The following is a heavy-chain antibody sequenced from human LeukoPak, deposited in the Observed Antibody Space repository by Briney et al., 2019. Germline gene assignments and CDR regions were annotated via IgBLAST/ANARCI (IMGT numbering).Heavy chain of an antibody. CDR3: ARDNSGDSSGYYGY. CDR1: GFTFSSYS. J-gene: IGHJ4*02. Sequence: GGSLRLSCAASGFTFSSYSMNWVRQAPGKGLEWVSSISSSSSYIYYADSVEGRFTISRDNAKNSLYLQMNSLRAEDTAVYYCARDNSGDSSGYYGYWGQGSLVTVSS. V-gene: IGHV3-21*01. CDR2: ISSSSSYI. D-gene: IGHD3-22*01.